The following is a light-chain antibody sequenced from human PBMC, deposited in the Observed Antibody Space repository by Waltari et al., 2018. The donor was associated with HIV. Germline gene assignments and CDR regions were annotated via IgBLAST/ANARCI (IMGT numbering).Light chain of an antibody. CDR3: QSYDSSLSGVI. Sequence: QSVVSHPPSVSGPPRHAVTIACTAIAPDIGGGSSLHWYQRLPGTAPKLLIYGNTNRPSGVPDRFSGSTSGTSASLAITGLQADDEADFYCQSYDSSLSGVIFGGGTKLTVL. V-gene: IGLV1-40*01. CDR1: APDIGGGSS. J-gene: IGLJ2*01. CDR2: GNT.